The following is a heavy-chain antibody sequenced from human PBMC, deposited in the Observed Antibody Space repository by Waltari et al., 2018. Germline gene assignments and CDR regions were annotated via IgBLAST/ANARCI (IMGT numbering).Heavy chain of an antibody. D-gene: IGHD2-2*02. J-gene: IGHJ6*02. CDR1: GASLSRYY. CDR2: FFYTGTT. Sequence: QVQLQESGPGLVKPSETLALTCTVSGASLSRYYWNWIRQAPGKGLEWIGYFFYTGTTLYNPSLRSRVTILVDTSKNQFSLELNSVTAADTAVYFCARLRREYLYEGLDVWGQGTAVSVSS. V-gene: IGHV4-59*01. CDR3: ARLRREYLYEGLDV.